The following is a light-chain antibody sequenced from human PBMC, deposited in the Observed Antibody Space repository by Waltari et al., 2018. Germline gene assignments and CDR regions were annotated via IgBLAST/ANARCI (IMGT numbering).Light chain of an antibody. CDR3: LQDYHYRP. Sequence: AIQMTQSPSSLSASVGDRVTITCRASQDIRNDLGWYQHKPGKAPKLLIYAASSLQSGVPSRFSGSGSGTDFTLTISSLQPEDFATYYGLQDYHYRPFGGGTKVEIK. CDR1: QDIRND. J-gene: IGKJ4*01. V-gene: IGKV1-6*02. CDR2: AAS.